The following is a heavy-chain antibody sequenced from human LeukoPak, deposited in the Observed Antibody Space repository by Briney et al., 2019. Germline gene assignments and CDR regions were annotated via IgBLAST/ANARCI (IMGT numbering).Heavy chain of an antibody. D-gene: IGHD4-23*01. V-gene: IGHV1-69*13. CDR3: ASSPGGNGEGYYFDY. J-gene: IGHJ4*02. CDR1: GGTFSSYA. CDR2: IIPIFGTA. Sequence: EASVKVSCKTSGGTFSSYAISWVRQAPGQGLEWMGGIIPIFGTANYAQKFQGRVTITADESTSTAYMELSSLRSEDTAVYYCASSPGGNGEGYYFDYWGQGTLVTVSS.